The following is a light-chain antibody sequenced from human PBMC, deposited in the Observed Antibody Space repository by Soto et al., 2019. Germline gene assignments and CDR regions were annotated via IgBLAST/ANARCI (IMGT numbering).Light chain of an antibody. CDR1: QSIDNW. V-gene: IGKV1-5*01. CDR3: QHYDTFPYT. J-gene: IGKJ2*01. Sequence: DIQMTQSPSFVSASVGDRVTITCRASQSIDNWLAWYQQKPGKAPKLRIYDASTLESGVSSGFSGSGSGTEFTLTISSLRPDDFATYYCQHYDTFPYTFGQGTKLEIK. CDR2: DAS.